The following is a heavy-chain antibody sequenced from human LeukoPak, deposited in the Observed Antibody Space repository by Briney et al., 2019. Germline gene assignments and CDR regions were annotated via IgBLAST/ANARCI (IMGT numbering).Heavy chain of an antibody. CDR2: IYYSGAT. Sequence: SETLSLTCTVSGGSISSYYWSWIRQPPGKGLEWIGYIYYSGATNYNPSLKSRVTTSVDTSKDQFSLKLSSVNAADTAMYYCARHRSPLESFHHWGQGTLVTVSS. CDR1: GGSISSYY. V-gene: IGHV4-59*08. J-gene: IGHJ1*01. D-gene: IGHD3-3*01. CDR3: ARHRSPLESFHH.